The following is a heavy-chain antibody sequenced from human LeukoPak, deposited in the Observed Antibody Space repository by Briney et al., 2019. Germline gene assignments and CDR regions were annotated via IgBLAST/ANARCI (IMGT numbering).Heavy chain of an antibody. V-gene: IGHV3-13*01. CDR2: IGTAGNT. J-gene: IGHJ4*02. Sequence: GGSLRLSCAASGFPFSNYDMHWVRQPIGKGLEWVSAIGTAGNTYYSDSVKGRFTISTENAKNSLYLQMNSLRPGDTAVYYCARAWGGSLWVWGRGILVIVSS. CDR3: ARAWGGSLWV. CDR1: GFPFSNYD. D-gene: IGHD1-26*01.